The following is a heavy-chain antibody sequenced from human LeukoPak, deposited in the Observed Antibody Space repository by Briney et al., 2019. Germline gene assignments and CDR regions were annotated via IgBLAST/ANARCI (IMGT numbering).Heavy chain of an antibody. CDR3: ARGMGYSYGHPQGAFDI. CDR1: GGTFSSYA. CDR2: MSAYNGKT. J-gene: IGHJ3*02. Sequence: GASMKVSCKASGGTFSSYAINWVRQAPGQGLEWMGWMSAYNGKTNYAHSLQGRVTVTADTSTSTAYMELRSLRSEDTAVYYCARGMGYSYGHPQGAFDIWGQGTMVTVSS. D-gene: IGHD5-18*01. V-gene: IGHV1-18*01.